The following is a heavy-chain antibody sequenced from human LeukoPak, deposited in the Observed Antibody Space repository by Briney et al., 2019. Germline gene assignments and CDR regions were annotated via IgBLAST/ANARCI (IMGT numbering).Heavy chain of an antibody. D-gene: IGHD6-13*01. V-gene: IGHV1-2*02. J-gene: IGHJ4*02. CDR1: RYIFIDYY. CDR2: INPNNGGT. CDR3: ARAPRRARSWFNY. Sequence: EASVKVSCKTSRYIFIDYYIHWVRQAPGRGLEWMGWINPNNGGTNSAQKLQARVTLTRDTSLDTAYMELSRLTPHDTGVYLCARAPRRARSWFNYWGQGTLVTIPS.